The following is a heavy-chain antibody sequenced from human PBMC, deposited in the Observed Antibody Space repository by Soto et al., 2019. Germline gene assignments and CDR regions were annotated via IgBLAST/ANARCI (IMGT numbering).Heavy chain of an antibody. Sequence: QVQLVQSGAEVKKPGASVKVSCKASGYTFTNYAMHWVRQAPGQRLEWMGWINAGNGNTKYSQKLQDRVTITRDTSASTAYMELSSLTSEATAVYYCARHSHGCDYWGQGTLVTVSS. CDR1: GYTFTNYA. J-gene: IGHJ4*02. CDR2: INAGNGNT. D-gene: IGHD6-19*01. V-gene: IGHV1-3*01. CDR3: ARHSHGCDY.